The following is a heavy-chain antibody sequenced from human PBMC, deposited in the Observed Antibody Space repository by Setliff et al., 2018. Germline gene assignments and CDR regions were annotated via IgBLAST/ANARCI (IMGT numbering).Heavy chain of an antibody. CDR1: GFNVRSSY. D-gene: IGHD2-15*01. CDR3: ARGLCVGQSCYWPKAMDV. Sequence: GGSLRLSCAMTGFNVRSSYMNWVRQAPGKGLEWVSVLYPNLVTNYADSFKDRFTVSRDESKNMVYLQMNNLEVDDTAIYYCARGLCVGQSCYWPKAMDVWGQGATVTVSS. J-gene: IGHJ6*02. CDR2: LYPNLVT. V-gene: IGHV3-66*01.